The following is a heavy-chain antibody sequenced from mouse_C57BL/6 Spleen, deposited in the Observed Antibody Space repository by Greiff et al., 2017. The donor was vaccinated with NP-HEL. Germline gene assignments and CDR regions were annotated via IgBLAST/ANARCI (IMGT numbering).Heavy chain of an antibody. V-gene: IGHV5-6*01. J-gene: IGHJ3*01. Sequence: EVQRVESGGDLVKPGGSLKLSCAASGFTFSSYGMSWVRQTPDKRLEWVATISSGGSYTYYPDSVKGRFTIYRDNAKNTLYLQISSLKSEDKAMYYCAREDDGSSAWFAYWGQGTLVTVSA. D-gene: IGHD1-1*01. CDR1: GFTFSSYG. CDR2: ISSGGSYT. CDR3: AREDDGSSAWFAY.